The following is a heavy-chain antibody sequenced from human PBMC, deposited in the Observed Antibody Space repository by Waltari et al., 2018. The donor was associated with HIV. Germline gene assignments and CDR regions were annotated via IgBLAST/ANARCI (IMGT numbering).Heavy chain of an antibody. CDR1: GFTFSSYS. CDR3: ARDDQWAFDY. D-gene: IGHD1-26*01. Sequence: EVQLVESGGGLVQPGGSLRLSCAASGFTFSSYSMNWVRQAPGRGLEGLSYMTRDGRAKVDADSVKGRFTISRDNAKNSRYLEMNSLRDEETAVYYCARDDQWAFDYWGQGTLVIVSS. CDR2: MTRDGRAK. V-gene: IGHV3-48*02. J-gene: IGHJ4*02.